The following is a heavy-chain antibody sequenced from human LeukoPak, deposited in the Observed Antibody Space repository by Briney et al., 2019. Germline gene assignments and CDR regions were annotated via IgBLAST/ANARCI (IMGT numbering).Heavy chain of an antibody. CDR3: ATFKVDHCSSTSCYSHGFDY. CDR1: EYSFTTHW. CDR2: IFPGDSDT. D-gene: IGHD2-2*01. V-gene: IGHV5-51*01. J-gene: IGHJ4*02. Sequence: GESLKISCKGSEYSFTTHWIGWVRQMPGKGLDWMGIIFPGDSDTRYSPSFQGQVTMSADKSISTAYLQWRSLKASDTAMYYCATFKVDHCSSTSCYSHGFDYWGQGTLVTVSS.